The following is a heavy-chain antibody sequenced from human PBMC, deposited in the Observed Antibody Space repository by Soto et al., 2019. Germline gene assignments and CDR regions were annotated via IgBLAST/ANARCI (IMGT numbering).Heavy chain of an antibody. CDR1: GGSFSGYY. J-gene: IGHJ4*02. V-gene: IGHV4-34*01. Sequence: SETLSLTCAVYGGSFSGYYWSWIRQPPGKGLEWIGEINHSGSTNYNPSLKSRVTKSVDTSKDQFSLKLSSVTAADTAVYYCAITTPPADYWGQGTLVTVSS. CDR3: AITTPPADY. D-gene: IGHD1-1*01. CDR2: INHSGST.